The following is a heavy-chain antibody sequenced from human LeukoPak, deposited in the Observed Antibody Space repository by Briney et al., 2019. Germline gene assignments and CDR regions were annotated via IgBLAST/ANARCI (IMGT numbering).Heavy chain of an antibody. J-gene: IGHJ6*02. Sequence: PGGSLRLSCAASGFTFSSYEMNWVRQASGKGLEWVSYISSSGSTIYYADSVKGRFTISRDNAKNSLYLQMNSLRAEDTAVYYCARKQIAAAGMDVWGQGTTVTVSS. CDR3: ARKQIAAAGMDV. D-gene: IGHD6-13*01. CDR2: ISSSGSTI. V-gene: IGHV3-48*03. CDR1: GFTFSSYE.